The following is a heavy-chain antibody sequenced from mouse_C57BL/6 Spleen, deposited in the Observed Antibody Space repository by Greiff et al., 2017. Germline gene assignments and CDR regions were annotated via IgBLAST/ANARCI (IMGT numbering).Heavy chain of an antibody. CDR3: AREEGVVSFDY. J-gene: IGHJ2*01. CDR1: GYTFTSYT. CDR2: INPSSGYT. Sequence: VQLQQSGAELARPGASVKMSCKASGYTFTSYTMHWVKQRPGQGLEWIGYINPSSGYTKYNQKFKDKATLTADKSSSTAYMQLSSLTSEDSAVYYCAREEGVVSFDYWGQGTTLTVSS. D-gene: IGHD1-1*01. V-gene: IGHV1-4*01.